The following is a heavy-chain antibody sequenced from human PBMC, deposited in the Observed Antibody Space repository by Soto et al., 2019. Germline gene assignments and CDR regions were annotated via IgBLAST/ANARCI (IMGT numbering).Heavy chain of an antibody. CDR3: ARLYGDYDLSYFDY. J-gene: IGHJ4*02. D-gene: IGHD4-17*01. V-gene: IGHV4-30-2*01. Sequence: QLQLQESGSGLVKPSQTLSLTCAVSGCSISSGGYSWSWIRQPPGKGLEWIGYIYHSGSTYYNPSLKSRVTISVDRSKNQFSLKLSSVTAADTAVYYCARLYGDYDLSYFDYWGQGTLVTVSS. CDR1: GCSISSGGYS. CDR2: IYHSGST.